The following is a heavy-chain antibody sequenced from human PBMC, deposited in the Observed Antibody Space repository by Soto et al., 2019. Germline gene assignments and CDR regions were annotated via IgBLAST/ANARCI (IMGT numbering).Heavy chain of an antibody. CDR3: ARPTMIWSHFFALDV. V-gene: IGHV3-30-3*01. CDR2: TSYDGGSK. CDR1: GFTFNTYS. J-gene: IGHJ6*02. D-gene: IGHD3-22*01. Sequence: QEQLVESGGGLVQPGGSLRLSCTGSGFTFNTYSLYWVRQAPGKGLEWVALTSYDGGSKYFADSVQGRFIISRDNSKNTVYLEMNSLRAEDTAVYYCARPTMIWSHFFALDVWGQGTTVTVSS.